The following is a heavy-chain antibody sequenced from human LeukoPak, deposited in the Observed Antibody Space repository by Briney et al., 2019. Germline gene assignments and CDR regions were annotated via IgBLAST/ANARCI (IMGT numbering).Heavy chain of an antibody. Sequence: ASVKVSCKTSGYSFSKLGISWVRQAPGQGLEWMGWISAQNGDTYYAQQVQGRVTMTTDTSTGTAYMELKSLTSDDTAVYYCVREPAGYSSTWPYDYWGQGTLVTVSS. CDR2: ISAQNGDT. J-gene: IGHJ4*02. D-gene: IGHD6-13*01. V-gene: IGHV1-18*01. CDR1: GYSFSKLG. CDR3: VREPAGYSSTWPYDY.